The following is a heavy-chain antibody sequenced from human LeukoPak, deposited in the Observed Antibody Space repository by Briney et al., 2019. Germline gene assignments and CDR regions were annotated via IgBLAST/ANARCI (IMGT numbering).Heavy chain of an antibody. V-gene: IGHV3-23*01. CDR2: LNHNGRNT. J-gene: IGHJ3*02. D-gene: IGHD6-25*01. Sequence: GGSLRLSCEASGFTFSSYAMDWVRQAPGRGLEWVSALNHNGRNTYYADSVKGRFTISRGNSRNTLYLQMNTLRAEDTALYYCAREVAAGGKGIYDIWGQGTMVTVSS. CDR3: AREVAAGGKGIYDI. CDR1: GFTFSSYA.